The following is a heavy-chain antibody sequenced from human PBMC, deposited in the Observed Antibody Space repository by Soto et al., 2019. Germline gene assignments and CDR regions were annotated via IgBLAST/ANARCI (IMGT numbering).Heavy chain of an antibody. CDR1: GFTFSNYY. J-gene: IGHJ4*01. V-gene: IGHV3-11*01. CDR2: ISSREVTV. D-gene: IGHD6-19*01. Sequence: PGGSLRLSCAASGFTFSNYYMTWIRQAPGKGLECLSYISSREVTVYYADSVKGRFTISRDNTKNSLYLQMTTLRDEDTAVYYCARVSASGWHVNGRDYFDSWGHGTLVTVSS. CDR3: ARVSASGWHVNGRDYFDS.